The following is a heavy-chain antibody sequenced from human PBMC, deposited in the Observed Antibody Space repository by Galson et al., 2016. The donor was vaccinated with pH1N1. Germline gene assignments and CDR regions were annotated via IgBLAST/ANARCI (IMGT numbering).Heavy chain of an antibody. V-gene: IGHV3-48*03. CDR3: ARDTSGHATRPYGAFDI. CDR1: GFTFSTYE. CDR2: ISSSGSAL. D-gene: IGHD3-10*01. J-gene: IGHJ3*02. Sequence: SLRLSCAASGFTFSTYEMSWARQAPGKGLEWVAFISSSGSALCYADSVEGRFTISRENARNSLYLQMNSLRAEDTAVYYCARDTSGHATRPYGAFDIWGQGTMVTVSS.